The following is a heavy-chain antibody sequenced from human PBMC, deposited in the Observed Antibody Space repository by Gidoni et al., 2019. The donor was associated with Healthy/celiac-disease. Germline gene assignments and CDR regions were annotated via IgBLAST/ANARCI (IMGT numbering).Heavy chain of an antibody. D-gene: IGHD5-12*01. Sequence: QVQLVQSAAAVKKPGASVKVSCTASGYTFTGYYMHWVRQAPGQGLEWMVWINPNSGGTNYAQKFPGWVTMTRDTSIRTAYMELSRLRSDDTAVYYCVIRSGDDLGAFDIWGEGTMVTVSS. J-gene: IGHJ3*02. CDR3: VIRSGDDLGAFDI. CDR2: INPNSGGT. V-gene: IGHV1-2*04. CDR1: GYTFTGYY.